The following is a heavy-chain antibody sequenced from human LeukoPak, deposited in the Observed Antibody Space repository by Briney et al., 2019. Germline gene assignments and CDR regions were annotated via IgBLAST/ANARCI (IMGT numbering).Heavy chain of an antibody. Sequence: SVKVSCKASGGTFSSYAISWVRQAPGQGLEWMGGIIPIFGTANYAQKFQGRVTITADESTSTAYMELSSLRSEDTAVYYCALTYYYDSSGPWGYYFDYWGQGTLVTVSS. CDR1: GGTFSSYA. CDR3: ALTYYYDSSGPWGYYFDY. CDR2: IIPIFGTA. D-gene: IGHD3-22*01. V-gene: IGHV1-69*13. J-gene: IGHJ4*02.